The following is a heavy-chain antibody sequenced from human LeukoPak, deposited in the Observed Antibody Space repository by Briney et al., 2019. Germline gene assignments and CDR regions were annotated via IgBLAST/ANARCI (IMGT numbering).Heavy chain of an antibody. V-gene: IGHV3-33*06. J-gene: IGHJ4*02. Sequence: GGSLRLSCAASGFTFNNYGMHWVRQAPGKGLEWVAVIWNQGSHEYYEDFAKGRFTISRDNSRNTVYLQMNSLRAEDTAVYYCAKDATEFGDAHFDSWGQGTLVTVSS. D-gene: IGHD4-17*01. CDR1: GFTFNNYG. CDR3: AKDATEFGDAHFDS. CDR2: IWNQGSHE.